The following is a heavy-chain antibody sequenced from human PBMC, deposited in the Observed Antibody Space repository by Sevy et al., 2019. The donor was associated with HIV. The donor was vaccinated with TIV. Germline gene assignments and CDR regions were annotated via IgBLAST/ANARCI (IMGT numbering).Heavy chain of an antibody. J-gene: IGHJ4*02. Sequence: ASVMVSCKASGYTXXXXYMHWVRQAXGQGXXXMGWINPXXXXXNYAKKFQGRVTMTRDTSISTAYMELSRLRSDXTAXYYCARVKTEVGATWGRXYYXXYWGQGTLVTVSS. CDR2: INPXXXXX. V-gene: IGHV1-2*02. CDR3: ARVKTEVGATWGRXYYXXY. D-gene: IGHD1-26*01. CDR1: GYTXXXXY.